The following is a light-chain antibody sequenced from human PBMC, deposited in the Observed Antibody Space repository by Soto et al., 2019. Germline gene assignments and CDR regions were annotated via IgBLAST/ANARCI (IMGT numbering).Light chain of an antibody. V-gene: IGLV2-11*01. CDR2: DVS. CDR3: CSYAGSPYV. Sequence: QSVLTQPRSVSGSPGQSVTISCTGTSSDVGGYNYVSWYQQHPGKAPKLMISDVSKRPSGVPDRFSGSKSGNTASLTISGLQAEDEAEYYCCSYAGSPYVFGTGTKLTVL. CDR1: SSDVGGYNY. J-gene: IGLJ1*01.